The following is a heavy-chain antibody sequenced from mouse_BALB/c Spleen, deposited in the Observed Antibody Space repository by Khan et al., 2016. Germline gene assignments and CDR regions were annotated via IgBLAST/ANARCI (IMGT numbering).Heavy chain of an antibody. D-gene: IGHD1-1*01. V-gene: IGHV4-1*02. Sequence: EVKLLESGGGLVQPGGSLKLSCAASGFDFSRYWMSWVRQAPGNGLEWIGEINPYSSTINYTPSLKDKFIISRANAKNTLYLQMSKVRSEDTALYDCARGDDYGSNMDYGGQGTSVTVSS. CDR1: GFDFSRYW. J-gene: IGHJ4*01. CDR3: ARGDDYGSNMDY. CDR2: INPYSSTI.